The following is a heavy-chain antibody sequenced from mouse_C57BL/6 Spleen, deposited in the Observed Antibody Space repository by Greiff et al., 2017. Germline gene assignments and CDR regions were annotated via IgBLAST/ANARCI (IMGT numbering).Heavy chain of an antibody. D-gene: IGHD1-1*01. CDR3: TTYPFITTVVAPSY. V-gene: IGHV14-1*01. CDR2: IDPEDGDT. Sequence: EVQLQQSGAELVRPGASVKLSCTASGFNIKDYYMHWVKQRPEQGLEWIGRIDPEDGDTEYAPKFKGKATMTADTSSTTAYLQLSSLTSEDTAVYYCTTYPFITTVVAPSYWGQGTLVTVSA. J-gene: IGHJ3*01. CDR1: GFNIKDYY.